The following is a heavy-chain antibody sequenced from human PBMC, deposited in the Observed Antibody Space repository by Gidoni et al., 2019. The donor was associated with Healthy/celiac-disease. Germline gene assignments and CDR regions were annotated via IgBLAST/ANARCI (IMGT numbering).Heavy chain of an antibody. CDR2: ISGSGGST. CDR3: AKDLGGGFYCSGGGCYSDY. Sequence: EVQLLESGGALAQPGGSLRLSCAASGFTFNRYALCWVRQAPGKGLEWVSAISGSGGSTYYADSVKGRFTISRDNSKNTVHLQLNSLRAEDTALYYCAKDLGGGFYCSGGGCYSDYWGQGTLVTVSS. J-gene: IGHJ4*02. V-gene: IGHV3-23*01. CDR1: GFTFNRYA. D-gene: IGHD2-15*01.